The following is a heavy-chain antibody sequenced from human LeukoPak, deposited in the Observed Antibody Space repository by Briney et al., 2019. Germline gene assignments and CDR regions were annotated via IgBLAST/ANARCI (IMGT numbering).Heavy chain of an antibody. D-gene: IGHD6-19*01. CDR3: ASFLAVAGTFTFDY. Sequence: PSETLSLTCTVSGGSISSYYWSWIRQPPGKGLEWIGYIYYSGSTNYNPSLKSRVTISVDTSKNQFSLKLSSVTAADTAVYYYASFLAVAGTFTFDYWGQGTLVTVSS. V-gene: IGHV4-59*01. CDR1: GGSISSYY. CDR2: IYYSGST. J-gene: IGHJ4*02.